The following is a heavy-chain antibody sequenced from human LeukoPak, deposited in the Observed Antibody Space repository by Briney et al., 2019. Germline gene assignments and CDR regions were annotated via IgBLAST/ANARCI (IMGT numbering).Heavy chain of an antibody. J-gene: IGHJ5*02. D-gene: IGHD6-13*01. V-gene: IGHV1-2*02. Sequence: ASVKVSCKASGYTFTGYYMHWVRQAPGQGLEWMGWINPSSGGTNYAQKFQGRVTMTRDTSISTAYMELSRLRSDDTAVYYCARGRIAAAGTWWFDPWGQGTLVTVSS. CDR3: ARGRIAAAGTWWFDP. CDR2: INPSSGGT. CDR1: GYTFTGYY.